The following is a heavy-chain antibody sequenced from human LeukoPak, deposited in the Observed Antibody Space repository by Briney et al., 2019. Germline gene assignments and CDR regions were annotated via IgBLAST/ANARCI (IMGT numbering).Heavy chain of an antibody. J-gene: IGHJ4*02. CDR1: GFTFSNAW. D-gene: IGHD4-23*01. V-gene: IGHV3-15*01. CDR2: IKSKTDGGTT. Sequence: GGSLRLSCAASGFTFSNAWMSWVRQAPGKGLEWVGRIKSKTDGGTTDYAAPVKGRFTISRDDSKNTLYLQMNSLKAEDTAVYYCTTASVGGNPELYYFDNWGQGTLVTVSS. CDR3: TTASVGGNPELYYFDN.